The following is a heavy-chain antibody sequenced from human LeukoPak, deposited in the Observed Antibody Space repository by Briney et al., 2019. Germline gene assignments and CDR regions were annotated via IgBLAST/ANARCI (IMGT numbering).Heavy chain of an antibody. Sequence: GGSLRLSCAASGFTFSHFAMHWGRQAPGKGLEWVAVISYDGSNKYYADSVKGRFTISRDNSKNTLYLQMNSLRAEDTAVYYCARDTVDIVATSAYFEYWGQGTLVTVSS. CDR3: ARDTVDIVATSAYFEY. J-gene: IGHJ4*02. CDR1: GFTFSHFA. D-gene: IGHD5-12*01. V-gene: IGHV3-30*04. CDR2: ISYDGSNK.